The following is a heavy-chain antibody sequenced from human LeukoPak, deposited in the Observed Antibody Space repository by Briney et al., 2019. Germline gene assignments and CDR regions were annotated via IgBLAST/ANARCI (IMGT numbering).Heavy chain of an antibody. J-gene: IGHJ5*02. CDR1: GYTFTGYY. V-gene: IGHV1-2*02. CDR2: INPNSGGT. Sequence: ASVKVSCKASGYTFTGYYMYWVRQAPGQGLEWMGWINPNSGGTNYAQKFQGRVTMTRDTSISTAYMELSRLRSDDTAVYYCARGSLYGSGSYYNWFDPWGQGTLVTVSS. D-gene: IGHD3-10*01. CDR3: ARGSLYGSGSYYNWFDP.